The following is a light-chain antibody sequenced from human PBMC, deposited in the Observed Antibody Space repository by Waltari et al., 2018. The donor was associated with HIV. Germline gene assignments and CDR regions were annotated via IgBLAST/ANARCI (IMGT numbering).Light chain of an antibody. CDR3: STWDDRLNGPVV. Sequence: QSVLAQSPSASGTPGQRVTISCSGSRSNIGSNSVNWYQHFPGTAPKLLIYGDSLRPTGVPARFSGSKFGTSASLVITGLQSGDEADYYCSTWDDRLNGPVVFGGGTRLTVL. CDR2: GDS. J-gene: IGLJ2*01. CDR1: RSNIGSNS. V-gene: IGLV1-44*01.